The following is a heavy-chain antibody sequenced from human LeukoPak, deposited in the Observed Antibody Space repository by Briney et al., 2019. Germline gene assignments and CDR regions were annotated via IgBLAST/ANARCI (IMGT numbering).Heavy chain of an antibody. V-gene: IGHV1-46*01. J-gene: IGHJ4*02. CDR1: GYTFTSYY. D-gene: IGHD3-22*01. Sequence: ASVKVSCKASGYTFTSYYMHWVRQAPGQGLEWMGIINPSGGSTSYAQKFQGRVTMTRDTSTSTAYMELRSLRSDDTAVYYCARGTPYYYDSSGYNYFDYWGQGTLVTVSS. CDR3: ARGTPYYYDSSGYNYFDY. CDR2: INPSGGST.